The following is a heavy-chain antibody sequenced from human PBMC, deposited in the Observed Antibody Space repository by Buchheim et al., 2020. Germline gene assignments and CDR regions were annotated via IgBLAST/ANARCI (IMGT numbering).Heavy chain of an antibody. D-gene: IGHD1-1*01. CDR1: GFTFSSYG. CDR3: AKGRNWNDVLIDY. J-gene: IGHJ4*02. CDR2: ISYDGSNK. V-gene: IGHV3-30*18. Sequence: QVQLVESGGGVIQPGRSLRLSCAASGFTFSSYGMHWVRQAPGKGLEWVAVISYDGSNKYYADSVKGRFTISRDNSKNTLYLQMNSLITEDTAVYYCAKGRNWNDVLIDYWGQGTL.